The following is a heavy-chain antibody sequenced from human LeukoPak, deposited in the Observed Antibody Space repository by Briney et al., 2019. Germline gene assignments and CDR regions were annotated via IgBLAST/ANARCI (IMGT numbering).Heavy chain of an antibody. Sequence: PGGSLRLSCAGSGFTFSSYAMSWVRQAPGKGQEWVSGISGSGSSTHYADSVKGRFTISRDNSKSTLYLQMSSLRDEDTAVYYCANYRSWGQGTLVTVSS. V-gene: IGHV3-23*01. CDR2: ISGSGSST. CDR3: ANYRS. J-gene: IGHJ4*02. D-gene: IGHD1-14*01. CDR1: GFTFSSYA.